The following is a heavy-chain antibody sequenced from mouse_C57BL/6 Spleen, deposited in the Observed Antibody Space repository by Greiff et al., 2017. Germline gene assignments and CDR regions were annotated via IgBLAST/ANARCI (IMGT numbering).Heavy chain of an antibody. CDR1: GYAFSSSW. D-gene: IGHD2-3*01. CDR3: ESWLLRGY. V-gene: IGHV1-82*01. J-gene: IGHJ2*01. Sequence: VQLQESGPELVKPGASVKISCKASGYAFSSSWMNWVKQRPGKGLEWIGRIYPGDGDTNYNGKFKGKATLTADKSSSTAYMQLSSLTSGDSAVYFCESWLLRGYGGQGTTPTVSS. CDR2: IYPGDGDT.